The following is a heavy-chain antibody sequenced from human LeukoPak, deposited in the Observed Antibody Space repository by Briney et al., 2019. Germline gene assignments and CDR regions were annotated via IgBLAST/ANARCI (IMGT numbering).Heavy chain of an antibody. CDR3: ARVAYDFWSGSDAFDI. CDR2: ISYDGSNK. D-gene: IGHD3-3*01. CDR1: GFTFSSYA. Sequence: PGRSLRLSCTASGFTFSSYAMHWVRQAPGKGLEWVAVISYDGSNKYYADSVKGRFTISRDNSKNTLYLQMNSLRAEDTAVCYCARVAYDFWSGSDAFDIWGQGTMVTVSS. V-gene: IGHV3-30-3*01. J-gene: IGHJ3*02.